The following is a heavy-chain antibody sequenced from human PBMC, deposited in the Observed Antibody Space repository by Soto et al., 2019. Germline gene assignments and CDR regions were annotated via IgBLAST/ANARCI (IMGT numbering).Heavy chain of an antibody. V-gene: IGHV1-18*01. J-gene: IGHJ4*02. CDR2: ISASGNT. Sequence: QVQLVQSGAEVKKPGASVKVSCKASGYTFSNYGISWVRQAPGQGLEWMGWISASGNTNYAQKLQGRVTMTTDTSASTAVMELRSLRSDDTAMYFCARYLYGSGSYYTGYWCQGTLVTVFS. CDR3: ARYLYGSGSYYTGY. D-gene: IGHD3-10*01. CDR1: GYTFSNYG.